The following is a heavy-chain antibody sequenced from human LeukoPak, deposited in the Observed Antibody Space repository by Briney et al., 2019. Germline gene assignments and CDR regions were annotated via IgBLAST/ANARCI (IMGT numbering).Heavy chain of an antibody. J-gene: IGHJ4*02. CDR2: ISSSGSTI. V-gene: IGHV3-11*01. Sequence: GGSLRLSCAASGFTFSDYYMSWIRQAPGKGLEWVSYISSSGSTIYYADSVKGRFTISSDNAKNSLYLQMNSLRAEDTAVYYCARATTVVTPLDYWGQGTLVTVSS. CDR3: ARATTVVTPLDY. CDR1: GFTFSDYY. D-gene: IGHD4-23*01.